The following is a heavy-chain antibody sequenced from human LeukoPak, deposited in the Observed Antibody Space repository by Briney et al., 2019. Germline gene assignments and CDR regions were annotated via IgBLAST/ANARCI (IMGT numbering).Heavy chain of an antibody. CDR2: ISGSGGST. D-gene: IGHD6-19*01. CDR1: GFTFSSYA. V-gene: IGHV3-23*01. Sequence: GGSLRLSCAASGFTFSSYAMSWVRQAPGKGLEWVSAISGSGGSTYYADSVKGRFTISRDNAKNSLYLQMNSLRAEDTAVYYCARGGQWLVSWGQGTLVTVSS. J-gene: IGHJ4*02. CDR3: ARGGQWLVS.